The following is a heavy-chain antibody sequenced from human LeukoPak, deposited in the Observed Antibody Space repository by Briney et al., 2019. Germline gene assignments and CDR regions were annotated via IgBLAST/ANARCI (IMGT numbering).Heavy chain of an antibody. J-gene: IGHJ5*02. CDR2: INPSGGSP. CDR1: GYTFTTYY. CDR3: GRAFIVVKAAAINGPINWFDH. Sequence: ASVKVSCKASGYTFTTYYIHWVRQAPGQGLEWMGIINPSGGSPAYAQEFQGRVTMTRDTSTSTVYMELSSLRSEDTAVYYCGRAFIVVKAAAINGPINWFDHWGQGTLVTVSS. V-gene: IGHV1-46*01. D-gene: IGHD2-2*02.